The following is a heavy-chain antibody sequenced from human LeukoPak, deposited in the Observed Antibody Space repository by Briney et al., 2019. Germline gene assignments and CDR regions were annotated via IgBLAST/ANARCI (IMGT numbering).Heavy chain of an antibody. Sequence: SVKVSCKASGYTFTSYGISWVRQAPGQGLEWMGWISAYNGNTNYAQKLQGRVTMTTDTSTSTAYMELRSLRSDDTAVYYCARVDIVVVPAAKDYWGQGTLVTVSS. J-gene: IGHJ4*02. CDR3: ARVDIVVVPAAKDY. D-gene: IGHD2-2*01. CDR1: GYTFTSYG. V-gene: IGHV1-18*01. CDR2: ISAYNGNT.